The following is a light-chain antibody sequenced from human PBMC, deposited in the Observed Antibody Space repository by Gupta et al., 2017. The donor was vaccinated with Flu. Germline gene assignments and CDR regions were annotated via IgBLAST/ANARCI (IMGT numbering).Light chain of an antibody. Sequence: PGQTASITCSGDKLGDKYACWYQQKPGQAPVLVIYQDSKRPSGMPERFSGSNAGNTATLTISGTQAMDEADYYCQAWDSSTYYVFGTGTKVTVL. CDR1: KLGDKY. J-gene: IGLJ1*01. V-gene: IGLV3-1*01. CDR3: QAWDSSTYYV. CDR2: QDS.